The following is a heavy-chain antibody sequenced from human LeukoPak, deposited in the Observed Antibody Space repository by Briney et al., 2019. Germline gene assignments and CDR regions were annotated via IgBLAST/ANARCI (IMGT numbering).Heavy chain of an antibody. Sequence: GGSLRLSCAASGFTFSSYEMNWVRQAPGKGLEWVSYISSSGSTIYYADSVKGRFTISRDNAKNSLYLQMNGLRAEDTAVYYCARTATYYYGSGSYNWFDPWGQGTLVTVSS. D-gene: IGHD3-10*01. CDR3: ARTATYYYGSGSYNWFDP. J-gene: IGHJ5*02. CDR1: GFTFSSYE. V-gene: IGHV3-48*03. CDR2: ISSSGSTI.